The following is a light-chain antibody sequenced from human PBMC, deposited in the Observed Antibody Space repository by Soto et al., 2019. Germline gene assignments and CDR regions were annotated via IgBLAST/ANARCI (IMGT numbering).Light chain of an antibody. Sequence: QSVLTQPASVSGSPGQSITISCTGTSSDVGDYNYVSWYQQHPGKAPKLMIYEVSNRPSGVSNRFSASKSGNTASLTISGLQAEDEADYYCSSYTSSSLRVFGPGTKLTVL. CDR2: EVS. V-gene: IGLV2-14*01. CDR3: SSYTSSSLRV. CDR1: SSDVGDYNY. J-gene: IGLJ1*01.